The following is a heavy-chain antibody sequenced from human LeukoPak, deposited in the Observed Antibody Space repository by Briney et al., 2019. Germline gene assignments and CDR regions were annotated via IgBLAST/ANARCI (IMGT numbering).Heavy chain of an antibody. Sequence: SETLSLTCTVSGGSISSSSYYWGWIRQPPGKGLEWIGSIYYSGSTYYNPSLKSRVTISVDTSKNQFSLKLSSVTAADTAVYYCARHRVVTPVNYWGQGTLVTVSS. J-gene: IGHJ4*02. CDR1: GGSISSSSYY. CDR2: IYYSGST. CDR3: ARHRVVTPVNY. D-gene: IGHD2-21*02. V-gene: IGHV4-39*01.